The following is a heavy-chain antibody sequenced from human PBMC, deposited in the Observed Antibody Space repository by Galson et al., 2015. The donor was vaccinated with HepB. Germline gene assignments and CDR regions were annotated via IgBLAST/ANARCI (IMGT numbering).Heavy chain of an antibody. CDR3: ARKNYGDSYDM. CDR1: GFIFNDYG. J-gene: IGHJ3*02. V-gene: IGHV3-20*04. Sequence: SLRLSCAASGFIFNDYGMTWVRHAPGKGLQWVSGIFYNGGGTHYVDSVKGRFTISRDNAKKSLYLQMNNLRVDDTSLYFCARKNYGDSYDMWGQVTMVTVS. D-gene: IGHD3-16*01. CDR2: IFYNGGGT.